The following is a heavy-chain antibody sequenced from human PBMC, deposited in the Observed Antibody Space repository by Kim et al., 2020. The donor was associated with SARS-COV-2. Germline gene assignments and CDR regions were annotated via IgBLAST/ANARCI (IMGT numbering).Heavy chain of an antibody. Sequence: SETLSLTCTVSGVSITSHYWTWIRQPPGKGLEWIGFVYHSGSTNYNPSLKSRVTMSVETSKNQFSLQLTSMTAADTAIYYCAREGYFDGGSFFFGYWGQG. V-gene: IGHV4-59*11. CDR3: AREGYFDGGSFFFGY. J-gene: IGHJ4*02. CDR2: VYHSGST. D-gene: IGHD1-26*01. CDR1: GVSITSHY.